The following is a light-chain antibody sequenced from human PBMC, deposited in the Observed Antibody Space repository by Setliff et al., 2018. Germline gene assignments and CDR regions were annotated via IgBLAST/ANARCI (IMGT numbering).Light chain of an antibody. CDR3: SSYTSSSTLNV. CDR2: EVS. V-gene: IGLV2-14*01. Sequence: LTQPASVSGSPGQSITISCTGTSSDVGGYNYVSWYQQHPGKAPKLMIYEVSNRPSGVSNRFSGSKSGNTASLTISGLQAEDEADYYCSSYTSSSTLNVCGTGTKVTVL. CDR1: SSDVGGYNY. J-gene: IGLJ1*01.